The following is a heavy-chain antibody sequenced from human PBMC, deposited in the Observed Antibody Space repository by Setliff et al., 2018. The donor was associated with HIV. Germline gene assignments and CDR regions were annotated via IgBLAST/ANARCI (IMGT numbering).Heavy chain of an antibody. J-gene: IGHJ4*02. CDR2: IYYSGSA. CDR3: ARESVGYYDTSGFFN. D-gene: IGHD3-22*01. CDR1: GGSISRYY. V-gene: IGHV4-59*01. Sequence: SETLSLTCTVSGGSISRYYWSWIRQPPGKGLEWIGYIYYSGSANYNPSLKSRVTISVDTSKKQFSLRLSSVTAADTAVYFCARESVGYYDTSGFFNWGQGTLVTVSS.